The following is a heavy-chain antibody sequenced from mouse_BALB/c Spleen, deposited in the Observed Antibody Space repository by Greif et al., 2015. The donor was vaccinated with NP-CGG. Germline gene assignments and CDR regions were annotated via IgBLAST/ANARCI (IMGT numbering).Heavy chain of an antibody. V-gene: IGHV1-9*01. CDR1: GYTFSSYW. CDR3: ARWGYAMDY. Sequence: QVQLQQSGAELMPPGASVKISCKATGYTFSSYWIEWVKQRPGHGLEWIGEILPGSGSTNYNEKFKGKATFTADTSSNTAYMHLSGLTSEDSAVYYCARWGYAMDYWGQGTSVTVSS. CDR2: ILPGSGST. J-gene: IGHJ4*01.